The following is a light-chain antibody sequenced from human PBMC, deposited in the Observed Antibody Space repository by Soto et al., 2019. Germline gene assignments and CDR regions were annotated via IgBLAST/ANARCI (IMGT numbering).Light chain of an antibody. V-gene: IGLV2-14*01. CDR2: EVT. J-gene: IGLJ1*01. CDR1: SGDIGSYNR. CDR3: SSYTNINTRACV. Sequence: QSVVTQPACVSGSPGQSITISCTGTSGDIGSYNRVSWYQQHPGKAPKLIIYEVTDRPSGVSNRFSGSKSGNTASLTISGLQAEDEAEYYCSSYTNINTRACVFGTGTKLTVL.